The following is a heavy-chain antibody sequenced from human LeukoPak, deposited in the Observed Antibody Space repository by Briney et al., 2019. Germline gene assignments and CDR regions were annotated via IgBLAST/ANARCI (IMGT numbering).Heavy chain of an antibody. CDR3: AKDREGTMAYDYFDC. CDR2: ISGSGGST. J-gene: IGHJ4*02. V-gene: IGHV3-23*01. D-gene: IGHD3-16*01. Sequence: GGSLRLSCAASGFTFSSYAMSWVRQTPEKGLEWVSTISGSGGSTNYADSVKDRFTISRDNSKNTLNLQMNSLRVEDTAEYYCAKDREGTMAYDYFDCWGQGTLVTVSS. CDR1: GFTFSSYA.